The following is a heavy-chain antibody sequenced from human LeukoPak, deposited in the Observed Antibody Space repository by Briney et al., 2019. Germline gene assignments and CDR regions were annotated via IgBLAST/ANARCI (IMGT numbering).Heavy chain of an antibody. CDR3: AREGTGTTYYFDY. CDR2: ISSSGSTI. D-gene: IGHD1-7*01. V-gene: IGHV3-48*03. CDR1: GFTFSSYE. J-gene: IGHJ4*02. Sequence: TGGSLRLSCAASGFTFSSYEMNWVRQAPGKGLEWVSYISSSGSTIYYADSVKGRFTISRDNAKNSLYLQMNSLRAEDTAVYYCAREGTGTTYYFDYWGQGTLVTVSS.